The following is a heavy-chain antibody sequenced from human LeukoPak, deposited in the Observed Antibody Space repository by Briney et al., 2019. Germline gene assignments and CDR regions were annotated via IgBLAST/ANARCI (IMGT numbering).Heavy chain of an antibody. CDR2: IYNSGTT. CDR1: GDSFSSGDYC. Sequence: PSETLSLTCAVSGDSFSSGDYCWSWLRQPPGTGLEWDGYIYNSGTTNYNPSLKSRVTISVDTSKNQFSLKLSSVTAADTAIYYCARNGDDSSDYYYFDYWGQGTLVTVSS. V-gene: IGHV4-30-4*07. J-gene: IGHJ4*02. CDR3: ARNGDDSSDYYYFDY. D-gene: IGHD3-22*01.